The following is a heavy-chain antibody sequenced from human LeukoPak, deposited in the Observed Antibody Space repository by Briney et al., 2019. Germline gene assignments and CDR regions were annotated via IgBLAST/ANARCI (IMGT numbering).Heavy chain of an antibody. CDR2: IKSNSDGGTA. CDR3: TTAHRWEVVPFDY. CDR1: GFTFSNTW. J-gene: IGHJ4*02. D-gene: IGHD1-26*01. Sequence: GGSLRLSCAASGFTFSNTWLSWVRQAPGKGLEWVGRIKSNSDGGTAEHAAPVKGRFTISRDDSKNTLYLQMNSLETEDTAVYYCTTAHRWEVVPFDYWGQGTLVTVSS. V-gene: IGHV3-15*01.